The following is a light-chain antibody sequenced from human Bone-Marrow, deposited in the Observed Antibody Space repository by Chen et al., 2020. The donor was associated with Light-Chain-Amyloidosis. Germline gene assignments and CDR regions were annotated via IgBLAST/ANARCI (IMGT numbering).Light chain of an antibody. CDR1: NIGSTS. CDR3: QVWDRSSDRPV. V-gene: IGLV3-21*02. J-gene: IGLJ3*02. Sequence: DVLTQPSSVSAAPGQTATLACGGNNIGSTSVHWYQQTPGQAPLLVVYDDSDRPSGIPERLSGSNSGNTATLTISRVEAGDEADYYCQVWDRSSDRPVFGGGTKLTVL. CDR2: DDS.